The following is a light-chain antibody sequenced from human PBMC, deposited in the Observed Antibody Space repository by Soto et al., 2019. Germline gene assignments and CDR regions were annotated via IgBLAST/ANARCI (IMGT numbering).Light chain of an antibody. CDR1: QSVGSS. CDR2: DAS. J-gene: IGKJ1*01. V-gene: IGKV3-11*01. CDR3: QQRSNWPGT. Sequence: ETVLTQSPATLSLSPGERSSLSFRASQSVGSSLAWYQQRPGQPPRLLIYDASKREPGTPARFTGSGSGTDFPLTISSLEPEDFAFYSCQQRSNWPGTFGQGTKVDIK.